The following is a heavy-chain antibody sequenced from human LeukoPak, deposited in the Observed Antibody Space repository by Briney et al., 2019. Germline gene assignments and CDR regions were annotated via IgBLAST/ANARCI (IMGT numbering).Heavy chain of an antibody. CDR2: ISAYNGNT. CDR3: ARALGGYDSSGYYV. Sequence: ASVKVSCKASGGTFSSYAISWVRQAPGRGLEWMGWISAYNGNTNYAQKLQGRVTMTTDTSTSTAYMELRSLRSDDTAVYYCARALGGYDSSGYYVWGQGTLVTVSS. CDR1: GGTFSSYA. J-gene: IGHJ4*02. V-gene: IGHV1-18*01. D-gene: IGHD3-22*01.